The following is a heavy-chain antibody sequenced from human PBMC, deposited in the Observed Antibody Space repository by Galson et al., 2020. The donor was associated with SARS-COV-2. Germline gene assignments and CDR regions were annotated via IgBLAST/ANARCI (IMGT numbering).Heavy chain of an antibody. CDR1: GDTVSSSSAA. CDR3: ARLRWGSKGLDY. CDR2: TYYNSKWNS. D-gene: IGHD2-8*02. V-gene: IGHV6-1*01. J-gene: IGHJ4*02. Sequence: SQTLSLTCAISGDTVSSSSAAWNWIRQSPSRGLEWLGRTYYNSKWNSDYAVSVKSRITINPDTSKNQFSLHLNSVTPDDTAVYYCARLRWGSKGLDYWGQGTLVTVSS.